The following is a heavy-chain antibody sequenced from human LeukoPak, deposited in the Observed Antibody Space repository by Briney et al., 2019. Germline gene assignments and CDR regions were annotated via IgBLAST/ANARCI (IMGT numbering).Heavy chain of an antibody. CDR1: GFIFSDYG. CDR3: ARGLTYGPYINFDY. D-gene: IGHD4-17*01. CDR2: IRYDESNT. V-gene: IGHV3-30*02. J-gene: IGHJ4*02. Sequence: GGSLRLSCAASGFIFSDYGIHWVRQAPGKGLEWVAFIRYDESNTYYGDSVKGRFTISRDNSKNTVYLQMNSLRAKDTAVYYCARGLTYGPYINFDYWGQGTLVTVSS.